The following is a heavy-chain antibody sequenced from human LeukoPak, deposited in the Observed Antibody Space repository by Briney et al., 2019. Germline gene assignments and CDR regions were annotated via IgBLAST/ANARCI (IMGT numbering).Heavy chain of an antibody. CDR2: IKSKTDGGTT. CDR1: GFTFSNAW. V-gene: IGHV3-15*01. J-gene: IGHJ4*02. CDR3: TAPRYYGSGSYYNRGDYFDY. Sequence: KSGGSLRLSCAASGFTFSNAWMSWVRQAPGKGLEWVGRIKSKTDGGTTDYAAPVKGRFTISRDDPKNTLYLQMNSLKTEDTAVYYCTAPRYYGSGSYYNRGDYFDYWGQGTLVTVSS. D-gene: IGHD3-10*01.